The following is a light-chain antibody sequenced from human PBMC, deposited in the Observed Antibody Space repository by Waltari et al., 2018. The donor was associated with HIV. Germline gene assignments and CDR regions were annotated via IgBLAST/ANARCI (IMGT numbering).Light chain of an antibody. CDR1: TSAVGGSHY. J-gene: IGLJ2*01. CDR3: SSYAGNNILV. CDR2: EVS. V-gene: IGLV2-8*01. Sequence: QSALTQPPSASGSPGPSVTISCTGTTSAVGGSHYVSWYHHHPGKAPKLMIYEVSKRPSGVPDRFSGSKSGNTASLTVSGLQADDEADYYCSSYAGNNILVFGGGTKLTVL.